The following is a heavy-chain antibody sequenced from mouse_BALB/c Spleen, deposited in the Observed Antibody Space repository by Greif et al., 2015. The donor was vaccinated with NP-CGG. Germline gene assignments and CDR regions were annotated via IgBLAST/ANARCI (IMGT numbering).Heavy chain of an antibody. CDR3: AREGGGYGYAFAY. J-gene: IGHJ3*01. V-gene: IGHV5-15*02. CDR1: GFTFSDYG. D-gene: IGHD2-2*01. Sequence: EVQGVESGGGLVQPGGSRKLSCAASGFTFSDYGMAWVRQAPGKGPEWVAFISNLAYSIYYADTVTGRFTISRENAKNTLYLEMSSLRSEDTAMYYCAREGGGYGYAFAYWGQGTLVTVSA. CDR2: ISNLAYSI.